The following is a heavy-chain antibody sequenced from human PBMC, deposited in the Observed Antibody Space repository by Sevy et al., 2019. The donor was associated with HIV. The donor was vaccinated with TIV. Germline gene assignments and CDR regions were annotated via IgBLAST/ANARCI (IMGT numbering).Heavy chain of an antibody. CDR3: ARGATSGCDYFDS. Sequence: GGSLRLSCVASGFTFSNYNINWVRQAPGKGLEWVSYISGLSNYIYYADSLGGRFTISRDNAKNSVYLQMNSLRTEDTAVYYCARGATSGCDYFDSWGQGTLVTVSS. J-gene: IGHJ4*02. CDR2: ISGLSNYI. V-gene: IGHV3-21*06. CDR1: GFTFSNYN. D-gene: IGHD6-19*01.